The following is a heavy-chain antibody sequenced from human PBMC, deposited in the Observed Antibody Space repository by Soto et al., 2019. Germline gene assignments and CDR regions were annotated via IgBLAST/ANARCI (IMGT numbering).Heavy chain of an antibody. J-gene: IGHJ4*02. CDR2: ITDTGGDT. Sequence: QVQLVESGGGLVKPGGSLRLSCAASGFTFSDYYMSWIRQVPGEGLEWVSSITDTGGDTKYADSVKGRFTISRDNSKNTLYLLMSRLRDEDSARYFCARGSEESYPGSRIFDLWGRGTLVTVSS. V-gene: IGHV3-11*05. CDR3: ARGSEESYPGSRIFDL. D-gene: IGHD3-10*01. CDR1: GFTFSDYY.